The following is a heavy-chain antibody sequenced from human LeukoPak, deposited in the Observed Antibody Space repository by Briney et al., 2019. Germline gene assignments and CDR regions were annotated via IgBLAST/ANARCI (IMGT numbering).Heavy chain of an antibody. V-gene: IGHV1-8*01. CDR2: MNPNSGNT. CDR1: GYTFTSYD. J-gene: IGHJ6*03. CDR3: ARGGRWPQLDYMDV. Sequence: ASVKVSCKASGYTFTSYDINWVRQATGQGLEWMGWMNPNSGNTGYAQKFQGRVTMTRNTSISTAYMELSSLRSEDTAVYYCARGGRWPQLDYMDVWGKGATVTISS. D-gene: IGHD5-24*01.